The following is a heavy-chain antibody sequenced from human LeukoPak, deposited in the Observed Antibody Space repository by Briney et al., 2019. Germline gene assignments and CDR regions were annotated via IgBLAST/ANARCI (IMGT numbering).Heavy chain of an antibody. D-gene: IGHD3-16*01. Sequence: PSETLSLTCTVSGGSISSGDYYWSWIRQPPGKGLEWIGYIYYSGSTYYNPSLKSRVTISVDTSKNQFSLKLSSVTAADTAVYYCARIQWKSYVAFDIWGQGTMVTVSS. CDR1: GGSISSGDYY. V-gene: IGHV4-30-4*01. CDR2: IYYSGST. CDR3: ARIQWKSYVAFDI. J-gene: IGHJ3*02.